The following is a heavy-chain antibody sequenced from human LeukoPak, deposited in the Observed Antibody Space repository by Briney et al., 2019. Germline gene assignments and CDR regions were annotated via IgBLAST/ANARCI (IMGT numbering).Heavy chain of an antibody. J-gene: IGHJ4*02. D-gene: IGHD6-13*01. Sequence: SVKVSCKASGGTFSSYANSWVRQAPGQGLEWMGGIIPIFGTANYAQKFQGRVTITADESTSTAYMELSSLRSEDTAVYYCASSYSSSWYFDYWGQGTLVTVSS. CDR1: GGTFSSYA. CDR3: ASSYSSSWYFDY. V-gene: IGHV1-69*01. CDR2: IIPIFGTA.